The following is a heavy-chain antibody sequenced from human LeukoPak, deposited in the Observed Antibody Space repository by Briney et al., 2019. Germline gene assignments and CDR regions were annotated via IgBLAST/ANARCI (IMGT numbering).Heavy chain of an antibody. CDR3: ARALCNGGNCYPVYYYYYMDV. J-gene: IGHJ6*03. CDR2: ISYSGST. D-gene: IGHD2-15*01. Sequence: SETLSLTCTVSGGSVSSGSYYWTWIRQPPGKGLEWIGYISYSGSTNYNPSLKSRVTISVDTSKNQFSLKLSSVTAADTAVYYCARALCNGGNCYPVYYYYYMDVWGKGTTVIVSS. V-gene: IGHV4-61*01. CDR1: GGSVSSGSYY.